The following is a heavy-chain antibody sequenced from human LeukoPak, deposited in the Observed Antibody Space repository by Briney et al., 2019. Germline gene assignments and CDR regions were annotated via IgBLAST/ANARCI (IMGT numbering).Heavy chain of an antibody. CDR3: ARDKRSGSYYNVDWFDP. CDR1: GFTFSGYG. D-gene: IGHD3-10*01. V-gene: IGHV3-33*01. CDR2: IWYDGSNK. J-gene: IGHJ5*02. Sequence: GGSLRLSCAASGFTFSGYGMHWVRQAPGKGLEWVAVIWYDGSNKYYADSVKGRFTISRDNSKNTLYLQMDSLRAEDTAVYYCARDKRSGSYYNVDWFDPWGQGTLVTVSS.